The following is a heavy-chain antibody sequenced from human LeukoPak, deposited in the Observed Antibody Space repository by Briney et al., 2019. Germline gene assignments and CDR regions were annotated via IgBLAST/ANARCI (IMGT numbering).Heavy chain of an antibody. V-gene: IGHV1-8*01. CDR1: GYTFTSYD. J-gene: IGHJ4*02. Sequence: ASVKVSCKASGYTFTSYDINWVRQATGQGLEWMGWMNPNSGNTGYAQKFQGRVTMTRNTSISTAYMELSSLRSEDTAVYYCARVGYSYGPDGYYFDYWGQGTLVTVSS. D-gene: IGHD5-18*01. CDR2: MNPNSGNT. CDR3: ARVGYSYGPDGYYFDY.